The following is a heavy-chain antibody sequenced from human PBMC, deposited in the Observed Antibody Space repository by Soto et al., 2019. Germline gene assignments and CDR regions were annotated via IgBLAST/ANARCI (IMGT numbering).Heavy chain of an antibody. CDR1: GITVSSNY. D-gene: IGHD5-12*01. CDR3: ARERYYSGYDFPTRYYYYGMDV. V-gene: IGHV3-53*01. J-gene: IGHJ6*02. CDR2: IYTDGST. Sequence: PGGSLRLSCAASGITVSSNYMSWVRQAPGKGLEWVSVIYTDGSTYYADSVKGRLTIPRDNSKNTLYLQMNSLRAEDTAVYYCARERYYSGYDFPTRYYYYGMDVWGQGTTLTVSS.